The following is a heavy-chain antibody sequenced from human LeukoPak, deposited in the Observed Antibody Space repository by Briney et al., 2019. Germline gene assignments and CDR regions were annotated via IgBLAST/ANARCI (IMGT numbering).Heavy chain of an antibody. CDR3: VKALVGQTSGY. CDR1: GFSFSGYG. Sequence: GGSLRLSCTASGFSFSGYGMHWVRQAPGKGLEWLAVISHDASDEYYADSVKGRFTISRDNAKNMIYLQMISLRAEDTAVYYCVKALVGQTSGYWGQGIRVTVST. J-gene: IGHJ4*02. CDR2: ISHDASDE. D-gene: IGHD1-26*01. V-gene: IGHV3-30*18.